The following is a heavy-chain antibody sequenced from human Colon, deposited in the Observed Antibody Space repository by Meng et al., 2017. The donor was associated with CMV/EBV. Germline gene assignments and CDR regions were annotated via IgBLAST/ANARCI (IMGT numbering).Heavy chain of an antibody. Sequence: AQAGDEVKEHGASVKVSCNTPGYTFKRYFIYWVRQAPGKGLEWLGVINPITGGTNYAQKFQGRVTMTRDTSMNTAYMELSRLRSDDTAVYYCASLSGGDFDYWGQGTLVTVSS. CDR1: GYTFKRYF. CDR3: ASLSGGDFDY. D-gene: IGHD1-26*01. CDR2: INPITGGT. V-gene: IGHV1-2*02. J-gene: IGHJ4*02.